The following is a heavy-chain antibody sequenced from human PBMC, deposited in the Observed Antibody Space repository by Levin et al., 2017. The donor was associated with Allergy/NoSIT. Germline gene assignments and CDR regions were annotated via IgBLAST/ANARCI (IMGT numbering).Heavy chain of an antibody. J-gene: IGHJ6*02. CDR2: IFPMLGIT. D-gene: IGHD3-9*01. Sequence: ASVKVSCKASGATFSNATINWVRQAPGQGLEWMGRIFPMLGITNFARKFQDRVTVTADTSTNTAYMELSSLRSDDTAVYYCGIITQDHFDGLTAPVRHYFYRGMDVWGQGTTVTVSS. V-gene: IGHV1-69*02. CDR1: GATFSNAT. CDR3: GIITQDHFDGLTAPVRHYFYRGMDV.